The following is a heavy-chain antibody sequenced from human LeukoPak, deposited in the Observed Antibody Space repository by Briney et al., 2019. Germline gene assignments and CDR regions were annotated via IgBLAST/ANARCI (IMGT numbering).Heavy chain of an antibody. Sequence: GGSLRLSCAASGFTFSSYWMSWVRQAPGKGLEWVANIKQDGSEKYYVDSVKGRFTISRDNAKNSLYLQMNSLRAEDTAVYYCARGNPLKDSSGYCWGQGTLVTVSS. CDR3: ARGNPLKDSSGYC. D-gene: IGHD3-22*01. CDR1: GFTFSSYW. J-gene: IGHJ4*02. CDR2: IKQDGSEK. V-gene: IGHV3-7*01.